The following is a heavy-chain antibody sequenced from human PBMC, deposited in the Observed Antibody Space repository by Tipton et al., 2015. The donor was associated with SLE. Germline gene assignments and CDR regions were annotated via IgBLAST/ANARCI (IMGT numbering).Heavy chain of an antibody. Sequence: TLSLTCTVSGGSISSDYWTWIRQPPGKGLEWIGSIFYTGSTNYNPSLKSRVTISVDTSRSQFSLKLTSVTAADTAIYYCARDLNGYNRGYYYYMDVWGKGTTVTVSS. D-gene: IGHD5-24*01. CDR3: ARDLNGYNRGYYYYMDV. V-gene: IGHV4-59*01. J-gene: IGHJ6*03. CDR1: GGSISSDY. CDR2: IFYTGST.